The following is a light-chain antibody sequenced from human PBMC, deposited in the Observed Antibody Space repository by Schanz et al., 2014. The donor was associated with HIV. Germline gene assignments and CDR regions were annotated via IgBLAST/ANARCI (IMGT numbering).Light chain of an antibody. CDR1: QSVGSN. J-gene: IGKJ1*01. CDR2: DTS. Sequence: ELVLTQSPATLSMSPGEEATLSCRVSQSVGSNVAWYQQKVGQPPRLLIYDTSKRAIGIPARFSGSGSETDFTLTISRLEPEDFAVYYCQQYGSSPPWTFGQGTKVQIK. V-gene: IGKV3-20*01. CDR3: QQYGSSPPWT.